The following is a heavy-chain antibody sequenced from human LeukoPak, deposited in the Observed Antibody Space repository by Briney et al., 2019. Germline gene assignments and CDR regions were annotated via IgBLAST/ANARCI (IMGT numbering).Heavy chain of an antibody. CDR3: ARSPGYDILSSFDY. D-gene: IGHD3-9*01. Sequence: SETLSLTCTVSDGSISSSSYYWGWIRQPPGKGLEWIGSIYYSGSTYYNPSLKSRVTISVDTSKNQFSLKLSSVTAADTAVYYCARSPGYDILSSFDYWGQGTLVTVSS. CDR1: DGSISSSSYY. V-gene: IGHV4-39*01. J-gene: IGHJ4*02. CDR2: IYYSGST.